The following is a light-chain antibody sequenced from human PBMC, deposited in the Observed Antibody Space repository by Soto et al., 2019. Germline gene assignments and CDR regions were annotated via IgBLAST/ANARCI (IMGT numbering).Light chain of an antibody. V-gene: IGLV2-23*01. CDR3: CSYAGSSSHVV. CDR2: EGS. CDR1: SSDVGSYNL. J-gene: IGLJ2*01. Sequence: QSVLTQPASVSGSPGQSITISCTGTSSDVGSYNLVSWYQQHPGKAPKLMIYEGSKRPSGVSNRFSGSKSGNTASLTISGPQAEDEADYYCCSYAGSSSHVVFGGGTKLTVL.